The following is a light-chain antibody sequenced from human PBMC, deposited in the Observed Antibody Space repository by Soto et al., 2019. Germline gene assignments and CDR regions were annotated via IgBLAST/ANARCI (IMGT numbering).Light chain of an antibody. CDR2: DVS. Sequence: QSALTQPASVSGSPGQSITISCTGTSSDVGVYNYVSWYQHHPGKAPKLMIYDVSNRPSGVSNRFSGSKSGNTASLTISGPQAEDEADYYCSSYTSSSTSVVFGGGTKVTVL. CDR3: SSYTSSSTSVV. V-gene: IGLV2-14*03. J-gene: IGLJ2*01. CDR1: SSDVGVYNY.